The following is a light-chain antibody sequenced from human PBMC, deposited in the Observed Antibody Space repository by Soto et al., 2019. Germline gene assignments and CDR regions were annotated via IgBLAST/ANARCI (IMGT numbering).Light chain of an antibody. V-gene: IGKV3-11*01. Sequence: EIVLTQSPATLSLSPGERATLSCRASQRISRSLAWYQHKPAQAPRLLIFDTSNRATGIPARFSGSGSGTDFTLTISSLEPEDFAIYYCQQRDSWPRTFGQGTKVEIK. J-gene: IGKJ1*01. CDR3: QQRDSWPRT. CDR1: QRISRS. CDR2: DTS.